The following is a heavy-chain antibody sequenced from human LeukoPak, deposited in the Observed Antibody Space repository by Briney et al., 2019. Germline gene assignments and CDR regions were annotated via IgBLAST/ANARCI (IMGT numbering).Heavy chain of an antibody. D-gene: IGHD2-2*02. Sequence: GESLKISCKGSGYSFTSYRIAWVRQMPGKGLEWMGIIYPGDSDTRYSPSFQGQVTISVDKSVSTAYLQWSSLKASDTAMYYCAVTLGYCSSTSCYTDYYYYGMDVWGQGTTVTVSS. CDR1: GYSFTSYR. CDR2: IYPGDSDT. V-gene: IGHV5-51*01. CDR3: AVTLGYCSSTSCYTDYYYYGMDV. J-gene: IGHJ6*02.